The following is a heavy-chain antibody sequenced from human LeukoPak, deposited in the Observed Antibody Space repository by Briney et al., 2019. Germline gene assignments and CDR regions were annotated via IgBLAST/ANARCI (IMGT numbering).Heavy chain of an antibody. CDR3: ARLGGSPPGYSSSWYPDYYYGMDV. J-gene: IGHJ6*02. V-gene: IGHV4-31*03. CDR2: IYYSGST. D-gene: IGHD6-13*01. CDR1: GGSISSGDYC. Sequence: PSETLSLTCTVSGGSISSGDYCWSWIRQHPGKGLEWIGYIYYSGSTYYNPSLKSRVTISVDTSKNQFSLKLSSVTAADTAVYYCARLGGSPPGYSSSWYPDYYYGMDVWGQGTTVTVSS.